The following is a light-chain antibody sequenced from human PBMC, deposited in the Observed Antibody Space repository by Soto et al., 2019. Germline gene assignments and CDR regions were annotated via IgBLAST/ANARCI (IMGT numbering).Light chain of an antibody. CDR2: DAS. CDR3: QQRINWPPIT. J-gene: IGKJ5*01. V-gene: IGKV3-11*01. CDR1: QSVSSY. Sequence: EIVLTQSPATLSLSPGERATLPCRASQSVSSYLAWYQQKPGQAPRLLIYDASNRATGIPARFSGSGSGTDFTLTISSLEPEDFAVYYCQQRINWPPITFGQGTRLEIK.